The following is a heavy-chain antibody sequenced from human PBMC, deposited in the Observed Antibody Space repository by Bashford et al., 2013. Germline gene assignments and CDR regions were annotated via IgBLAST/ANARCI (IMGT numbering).Heavy chain of an antibody. CDR2: INPNSGGT. D-gene: IGHD1-26*01. CDR1: GYTFTGYY. Sequence: ASVKVSCKASGYTFTGYYMHWVRQAPGQGLEWMGWINPNSGGTNYAQKFQGRVTMTRDTSISTAYMELSRLRSDDTAVYYCARSCLVGATCPFDYWGQGTLVTVSS. V-gene: IGHV1-2*02. J-gene: IGHJ4*02. CDR3: ARSCLVGATCPFDY.